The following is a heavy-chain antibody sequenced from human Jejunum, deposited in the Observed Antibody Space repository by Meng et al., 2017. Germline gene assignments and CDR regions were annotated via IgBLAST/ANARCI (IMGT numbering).Heavy chain of an antibody. CDR1: GYSISSSYW. D-gene: IGHD2-8*01. CDR3: ARDFEALNGV. J-gene: IGHJ1*01. V-gene: IGHV4-4*02. Sequence: QGHLRESGPGLVKPWGTLSLTFAVSGYSISSSYWWSWVRQSPGKGLEWIGEIYHSGTTNYNPSLKSRVTLSVDKSKNQFSLNLSSVTAADTAVYFCARDFEALNGVWGQGTLVTVSS. CDR2: IYHSGTT.